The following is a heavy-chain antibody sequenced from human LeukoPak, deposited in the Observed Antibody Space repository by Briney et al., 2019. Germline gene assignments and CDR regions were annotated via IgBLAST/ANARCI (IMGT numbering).Heavy chain of an antibody. J-gene: IGHJ4*02. CDR2: ISWDGGST. D-gene: IGHD2-15*01. CDR1: GFTFDDYT. Sequence: GGSLRLSCAASGFTFDDYTMHWVCQAPGKGLEWVSLISWDGGSTYYADSVKGRFTISRDNSKNSLYLQMNSLRTEDTALHYCAKAASVVVVAAWPDYWGQGTLVTVSS. V-gene: IGHV3-43*01. CDR3: AKAASVVVVAAWPDY.